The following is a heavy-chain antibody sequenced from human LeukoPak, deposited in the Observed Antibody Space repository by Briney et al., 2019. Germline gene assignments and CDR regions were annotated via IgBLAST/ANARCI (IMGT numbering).Heavy chain of an antibody. CDR2: IIPIFGTA. CDR1: GGTFSSYA. J-gene: IGHJ6*03. V-gene: IGHV1-69*05. D-gene: IGHD4-11*01. CDR3: ARSTVTISGYYYYYMDV. Sequence: GASVKVSCKASGGTFSSYAISWVRQAPGQGLEWMGGIIPIFGTANYAQKFQGRVTITTDESTSTAYMELSSLRSEDTVVYYCARSTVTISGYYYYYMDVWGKGTTVTVSS.